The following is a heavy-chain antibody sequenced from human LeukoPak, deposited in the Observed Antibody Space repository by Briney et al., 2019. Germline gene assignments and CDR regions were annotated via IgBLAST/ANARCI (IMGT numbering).Heavy chain of an antibody. CDR1: GFTFSSYA. J-gene: IGHJ4*02. D-gene: IGHD5-12*01. CDR3: AKVYGYDWVFDY. CDR2: ISGSGGST. V-gene: IGHV3-23*01. Sequence: PGGSRRLSCAASGFTFSSYAMSWVRQAPGKGLEWVSAISGSGGSTYYADSVKGRFTISRDNSKNTLYLQMNSLRAEDTAVYYCAKVYGYDWVFDYWGQGTLVTVSS.